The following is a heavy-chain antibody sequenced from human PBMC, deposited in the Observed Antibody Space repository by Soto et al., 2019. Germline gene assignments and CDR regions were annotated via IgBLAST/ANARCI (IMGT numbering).Heavy chain of an antibody. Sequence: GGSLRLSCTASGFTFGDYAMSWFRQAPGKGLEWVGFIRSKAYGGTTEYAASVKGRFTISRDDSKSIAYLQMNSLKTEDTAVYYCTRDRITYYDFWSGSPRAYSSGWHQNYWGQGTLVTVSS. D-gene: IGHD3-3*01. J-gene: IGHJ4*02. CDR2: IRSKAYGGTT. CDR1: GFTFGDYA. CDR3: TRDRITYYDFWSGSPRAYSSGWHQNY. V-gene: IGHV3-49*03.